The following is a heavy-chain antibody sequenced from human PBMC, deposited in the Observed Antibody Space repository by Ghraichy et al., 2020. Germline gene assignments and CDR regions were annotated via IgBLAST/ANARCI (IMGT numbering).Heavy chain of an antibody. V-gene: IGHV3-23*01. CDR3: AKNLIPVTGRHAFDI. CDR1: GFTFNSYA. CDR2: ISVSADST. J-gene: IGHJ3*02. D-gene: IGHD6-19*01. Sequence: GESLNISCAASGFTFNSYAMNWVRQAPGKGLEWVSVISVSADSTYYADSVKGRFTISRDNSKDTLYLQMNSLRAEDTAVYYCAKNLIPVTGRHAFDIWGQGTMVTVSS.